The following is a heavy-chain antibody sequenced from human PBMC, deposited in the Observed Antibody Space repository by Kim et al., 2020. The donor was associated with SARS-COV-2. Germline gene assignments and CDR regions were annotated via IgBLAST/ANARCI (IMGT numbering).Heavy chain of an antibody. V-gene: IGHV3-21*06. CDR2: ISPSASYI. Sequence: GGSLRLSCAASGFALNTFAISWVRQAPGRGLEWVSSISPSASYIYYADSVRGRFTISRDNAKNSVYLQMNDLRADDTALYYCLRLPFEYYDSSEHPPFDP. CDR1: GFALNTFA. J-gene: IGHJ5*02. CDR3: LRLPFEYYDSSEHPPFDP. D-gene: IGHD3-22*01.